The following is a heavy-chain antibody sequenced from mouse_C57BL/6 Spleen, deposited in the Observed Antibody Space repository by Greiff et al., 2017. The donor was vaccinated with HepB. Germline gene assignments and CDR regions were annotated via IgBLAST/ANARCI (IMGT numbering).Heavy chain of an antibody. CDR2: IDPSDSYT. D-gene: IGHD1-1*01. J-gene: IGHJ1*03. CDR1: GYTFTSYW. V-gene: IGHV1-69*01. CDR3: ARYYGSSYFDV. Sequence: QVQLQQSGAELVMPGASVKLSCKASGYTFTSYWMHWVKQRPGQGLEWIGEIDPSDSYTNYNQKFKGKSTLTVDKSSSTAYMQLSSLTSEDSAVYYCARYYGSSYFDVWGTGTTVTVSS.